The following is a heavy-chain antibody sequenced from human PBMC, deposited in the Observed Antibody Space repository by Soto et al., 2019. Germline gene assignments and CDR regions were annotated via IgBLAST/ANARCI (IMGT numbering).Heavy chain of an antibody. J-gene: IGHJ4*02. CDR3: AKDLFPTSGQRFFFES. CDR1: GFTFSTYA. CDR2: ILHDETP. Sequence: GGSLRLSCAASGFTFSTYAMTWVRQAPGRGLEWVSTILHDETPFYTDSVKGRFTISRDNVRGTLYLQMNGLRVEDAALYFCAKDLFPTSGQRFFFESWGQGSLVTVSS. D-gene: IGHD2-21*01. V-gene: IGHV3-23*01.